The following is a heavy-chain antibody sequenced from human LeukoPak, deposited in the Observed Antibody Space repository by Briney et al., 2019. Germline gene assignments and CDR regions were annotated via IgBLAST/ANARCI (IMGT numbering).Heavy chain of an antibody. CDR1: GFTFSSYA. CDR2: IKQDGSEK. Sequence: PGGSLRLSCAASGFTFSSYAMSWVRQAPGKGLEWVANIKQDGSEKYFVDSVKGRFTISRDNAKNSLSLQMNSLRAEDTAVYFCASCSYFYGMGVWGQGTTVTVSS. CDR3: ASCSYFYGMGV. V-gene: IGHV3-7*01. D-gene: IGHD2-15*01. J-gene: IGHJ6*02.